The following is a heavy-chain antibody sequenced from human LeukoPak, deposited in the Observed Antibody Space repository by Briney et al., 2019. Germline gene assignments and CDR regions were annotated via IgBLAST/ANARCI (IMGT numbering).Heavy chain of an antibody. CDR3: ASLITMIAIGY. Sequence: PSGTLSLTCGVSGGSITSTNYWTWIRQPPGKGLEWIGSIYYSGSTYYNPSLKSRVTISVDTSKNQFSLKLSSVTAADTAVYYCASLITMIAIGYWGQGTLVTVSS. D-gene: IGHD3-22*01. CDR2: IYYSGST. V-gene: IGHV4-39*01. CDR1: GGSITSTNY. J-gene: IGHJ4*02.